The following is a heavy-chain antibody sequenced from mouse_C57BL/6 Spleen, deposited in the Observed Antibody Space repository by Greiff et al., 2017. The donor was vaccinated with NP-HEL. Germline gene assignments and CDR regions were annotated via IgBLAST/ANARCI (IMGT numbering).Heavy chain of an antibody. D-gene: IGHD1-1*01. Sequence: EVQVVESEGGLVQPGSSMKLSCTASGFTFSDYYMAWVRQVPEKGLEWVANINYDGSSTYYLDSLKSRFIISRDNAKNILYLQMSSLKSEDTATYYCARGPSPTVVARDYAMDYWGQGTSVTVSS. CDR3: ARGPSPTVVARDYAMDY. CDR1: GFTFSDYY. CDR2: INYDGSST. J-gene: IGHJ4*01. V-gene: IGHV5-16*01.